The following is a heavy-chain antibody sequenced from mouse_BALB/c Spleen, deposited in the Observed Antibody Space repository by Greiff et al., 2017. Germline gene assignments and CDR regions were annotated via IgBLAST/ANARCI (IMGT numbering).Heavy chain of an antibody. CDR1: GDSITSGY. J-gene: IGHJ3*01. V-gene: IGHV3-8*02. D-gene: IGHD2-14*01. CDR2: ISYSGST. CDR3: ARYEGYYRYDGAAWFAY. Sequence: EVMLVESGPSLVKPSQTLSLTCSVTGDSITSGYWNWIRKFPGNKLEYMGYISYSGSTYYNPSLKSRISITRDTSKNQYYLQLNSVTTEDTATYYCARYEGYYRYDGAAWFAYWGQGTLVTVSA.